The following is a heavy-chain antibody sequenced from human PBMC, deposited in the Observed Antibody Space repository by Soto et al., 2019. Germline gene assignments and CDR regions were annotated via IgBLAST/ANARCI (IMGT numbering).Heavy chain of an antibody. Sequence: RASVKVSCKASGYTFTSYGISWVRQAPGQGLEWMGWISAYNGNTNYAQKLQGRFTMTTDTSTSTAYMELRSLRSDDTAVYYCARDLTTVVTTYYYYYGMDVWGQGTTVTVSS. CDR2: ISAYNGNT. D-gene: IGHD4-17*01. CDR1: GYTFTSYG. V-gene: IGHV1-18*04. CDR3: ARDLTTVVTTYYYYYGMDV. J-gene: IGHJ6*02.